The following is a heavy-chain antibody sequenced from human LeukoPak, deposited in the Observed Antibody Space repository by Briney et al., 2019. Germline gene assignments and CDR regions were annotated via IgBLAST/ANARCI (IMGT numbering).Heavy chain of an antibody. V-gene: IGHV3-7*03. CDR3: ARDLNNWNDNWFDP. CDR1: GFTFSSYW. CDR2: IKQDGSEK. J-gene: IGHJ5*02. Sequence: PGGSLRLSCAAPGFTFSSYWMSWVRQGPGKGLEWVANIKQDGSEKYYVDSVKGRFTISRDNAKNSLYLQMNSLRAEDTAVYYCARDLNNWNDNWFDPWGQGTLVTVSS. D-gene: IGHD1-1*01.